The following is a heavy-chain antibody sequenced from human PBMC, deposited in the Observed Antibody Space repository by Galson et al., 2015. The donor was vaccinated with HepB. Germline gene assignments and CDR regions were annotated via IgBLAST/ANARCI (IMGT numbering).Heavy chain of an antibody. CDR1: GFTFDDYT. CDR2: ISWDGGST. CDR3: AEANEMATIFGYFDY. D-gene: IGHD5-24*01. V-gene: IGHV3-43*01. J-gene: IGHJ4*02. Sequence: SLRLSCAASGFTFDDYTMHWVRHAPGKGLEWVSLISWDGGSTYYADSVKGRFTISRDNSKNSLYLQMNSLRTEDTALYYCAEANEMATIFGYFDYWGQGTLVTVSS.